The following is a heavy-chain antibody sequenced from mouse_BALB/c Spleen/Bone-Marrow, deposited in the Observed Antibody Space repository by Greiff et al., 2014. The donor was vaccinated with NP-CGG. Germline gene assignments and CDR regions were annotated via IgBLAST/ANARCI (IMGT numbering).Heavy chain of an antibody. V-gene: IGHV1-14*01. CDR1: GYTFTSYV. CDR2: INPYNDGT. D-gene: IGHD1-1*01. CDR3: ARGGYYGTSLYWYFDD. J-gene: IGHJ1*01. Sequence: EVQLVESGPELVKPGASVKMSCKASGYTFTSYVIHWVKQKPGQGLEWIGYINPYNDGTKYNEKFKGKATLTSDKSSSTAYMELSSLTSEDSAVYYCARGGYYGTSLYWYFDDWGAGTTVTVSS.